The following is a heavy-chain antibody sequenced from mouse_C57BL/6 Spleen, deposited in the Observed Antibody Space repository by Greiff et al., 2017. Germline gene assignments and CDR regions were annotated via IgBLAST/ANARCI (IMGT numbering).Heavy chain of an antibody. CDR3: ARDGAISYYFDY. CDR1: GFTFSSYA. CDR2: ISDGGSYT. V-gene: IGHV5-4*01. J-gene: IGHJ2*01. Sequence: EVKLMESGGGLVKPGGSLKLSCAASGFTFSSYAMSWVRQTPEKRLEWVATISDGGSYTYYPDNVKGRFTISRDNAKNNLYLQMSHLKSEDTAMYYCARDGAISYYFDYWGQGTTLTVSS.